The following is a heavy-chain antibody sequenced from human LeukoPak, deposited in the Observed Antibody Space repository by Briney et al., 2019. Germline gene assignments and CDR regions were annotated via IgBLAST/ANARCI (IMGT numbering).Heavy chain of an antibody. CDR2: VRSKANNYAT. CDR3: TSLRSDWAASSFDY. D-gene: IGHD5-12*01. Sequence: GGSLRLSCAASGFTFSDSAMHWVRQASGKGLEWVGRVRSKANNYATAYAASVKGRFTISRDDSKNTAYLQMNSLKTEDTAVYYCTSLRSDWAASSFDYWGPGTLVTVSS. J-gene: IGHJ4*02. V-gene: IGHV3-73*01. CDR1: GFTFSDSA.